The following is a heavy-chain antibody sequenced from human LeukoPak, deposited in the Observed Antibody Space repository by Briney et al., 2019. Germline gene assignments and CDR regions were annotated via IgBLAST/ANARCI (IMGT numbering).Heavy chain of an antibody. CDR1: GLPFSTCA. Sequence: PGGSLRLSCAASGLPFSTCAMSWVRQAPGKGLEWVTSITDTGTTYYADSVKGRFTISRDNSKNTLYLQMNSLRAEDTAVYYCAKESRVAGLDYWGQGTLVTVSS. J-gene: IGHJ4*02. D-gene: IGHD6-19*01. CDR2: ITDTGTT. CDR3: AKESRVAGLDY. V-gene: IGHV3-23*01.